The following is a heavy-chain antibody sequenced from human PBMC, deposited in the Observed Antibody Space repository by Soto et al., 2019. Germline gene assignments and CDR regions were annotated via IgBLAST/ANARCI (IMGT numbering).Heavy chain of an antibody. J-gene: IGHJ3*02. Sequence: SETLSLTCTVSGVSISRTYHYWGWIRQPPGKGLEWIGNIYNSGNTYYNPSLKSRVTISVDTSKNQFSLRLRSVTAADTAVYYCSRHGLFYSESPHGDAFDIWGQGTMVTVSS. V-gene: IGHV4-39*01. CDR1: GVSISRTYHY. D-gene: IGHD1-26*01. CDR3: SRHGLFYSESPHGDAFDI. CDR2: IYNSGNT.